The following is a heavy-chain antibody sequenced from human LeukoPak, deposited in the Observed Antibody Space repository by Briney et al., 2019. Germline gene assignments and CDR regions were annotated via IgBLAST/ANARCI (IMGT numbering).Heavy chain of an antibody. D-gene: IGHD2-2*01. CDR3: ARVNVVVPAATNWFDP. V-gene: IGHV4-38-2*01. Sequence: PSETLSLTCAVSGYSISSGYYWGWIRQPPGKGLEWIGSIYHSGSTYYNPSLKSRVTISVDTSKNQFSLKLSSVTAADTAVYYCARVNVVVPAATNWFDPWGQGTLVTVSS. CDR1: GYSISSGYY. J-gene: IGHJ5*02. CDR2: IYHSGST.